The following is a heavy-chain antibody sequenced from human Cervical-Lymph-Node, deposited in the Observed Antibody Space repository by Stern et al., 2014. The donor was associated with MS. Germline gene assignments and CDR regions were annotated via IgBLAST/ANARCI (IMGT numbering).Heavy chain of an antibody. CDR3: TRGIRNNVFDI. CDR1: GGPVSSGNW. V-gene: IGHV4-4*02. D-gene: IGHD1-14*01. CDR2: IYHSGST. Sequence: QVQLQESGPGLLKPSGTLSLTCAVSGGPVSSGNWWNWVRQPPGKGLEWIGDIYHSGSTNYNMSLKSGVTISVDKPKNQFSLQLTSVTAADTAVYYCTRGIRNNVFDIWGQGTMVTVSS. J-gene: IGHJ3*02.